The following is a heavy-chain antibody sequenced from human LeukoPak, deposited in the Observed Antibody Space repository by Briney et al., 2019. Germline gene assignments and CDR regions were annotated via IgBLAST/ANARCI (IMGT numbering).Heavy chain of an antibody. CDR3: ARDRTRDGYNQGRVFDY. CDR1: GFIFSSYG. Sequence: GSLRLSCAASGFIFSSYGMHWVRQAPGKGLEWVAIIWYDGSNKYYADSVKGRFTISRDNSKNTLFLQMNSLRGEDTAVYYCARDRTRDGYNQGRVFDYWGQGTLVTVSS. CDR2: IWYDGSNK. V-gene: IGHV3-30*02. D-gene: IGHD5-24*01. J-gene: IGHJ4*02.